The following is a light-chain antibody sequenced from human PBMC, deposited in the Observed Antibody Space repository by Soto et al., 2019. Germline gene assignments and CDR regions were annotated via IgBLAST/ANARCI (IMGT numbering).Light chain of an antibody. Sequence: DIQMTQSPSTLSAFVGDRVTITCRASQSISSRLAWYQQKPGKAPKFLIYDASSLQSGVPSRFSGSGSGTQFTLTISSLQPDDSATYYCQQFNSYLWTFGQGTKVDIK. J-gene: IGKJ1*01. CDR3: QQFNSYLWT. CDR1: QSISSR. V-gene: IGKV1-5*01. CDR2: DAS.